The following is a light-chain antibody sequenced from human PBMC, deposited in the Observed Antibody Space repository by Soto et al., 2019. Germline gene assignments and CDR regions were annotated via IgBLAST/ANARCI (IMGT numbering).Light chain of an antibody. CDR2: GAS. Sequence: EIVLTQSPGTLSLSPGDRATLSCRASQAVSSNYLAWYQQTPGQAPRLLIYGASSRATGIPDRFSGSGSGTDFTLTISRLDPEDFAVYYCQQYGASPGTFGQGTKVEI. V-gene: IGKV3-20*01. CDR3: QQYGASPGT. J-gene: IGKJ1*01. CDR1: QAVSSNY.